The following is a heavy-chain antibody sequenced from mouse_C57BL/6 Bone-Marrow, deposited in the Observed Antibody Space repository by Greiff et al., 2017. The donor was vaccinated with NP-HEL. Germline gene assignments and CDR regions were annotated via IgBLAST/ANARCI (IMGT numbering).Heavy chain of an antibody. CDR1: GYTFTSYW. CDR2: IDPNSGGT. D-gene: IGHD2-3*01. V-gene: IGHV1-72*01. J-gene: IGHJ4*01. Sequence: QVQLQQPGAELVKPGASVTLSCTASGYTFTSYWMHWVKQRPGRGLEWIGRIDPNSGGTKYNEQFTSKATLTVDKPSSTAYMQLSSLTSEDSAVYFCEREEGQMGKYAMDYWGQGTSVTVSS. CDR3: EREEGQMGKYAMDY.